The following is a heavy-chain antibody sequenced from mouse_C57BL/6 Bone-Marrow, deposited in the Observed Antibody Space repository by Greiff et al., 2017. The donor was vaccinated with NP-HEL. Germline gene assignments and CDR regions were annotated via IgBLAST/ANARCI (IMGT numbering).Heavy chain of an antibody. CDR3: TREGLYSKAMDY. V-gene: IGHV5-9-1*02. Sequence: EVQGVESGEGLVKPGGSLKLSCAASGFTFSSYAMSWVRQTPEKRLEWVAYISSGGDYIYYADTVKGRFTISRDNARNTLYLQMSSLKSEDTAMYYCTREGLYSKAMDYWGQGTSVTVSS. D-gene: IGHD2-5*01. J-gene: IGHJ4*01. CDR2: ISSGGDYI. CDR1: GFTFSSYA.